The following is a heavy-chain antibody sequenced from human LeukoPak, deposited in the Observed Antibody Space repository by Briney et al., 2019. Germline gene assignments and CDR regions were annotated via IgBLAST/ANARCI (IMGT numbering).Heavy chain of an antibody. Sequence: PSETLSLTCTVSGGSITSYYWRWIRQPPGKGLEWIGYVHYSGDTNYNPFLKSRVTMSVETSNNQFTLELTSVSAADTAVYYCARDLTIRGSDVPAWIDPWGQGTLVIVSS. V-gene: IGHV4-59*01. CDR1: GGSITSYY. CDR2: VHYSGDT. CDR3: ARDLTIRGSDVPAWIDP. J-gene: IGHJ5*02. D-gene: IGHD6-19*01.